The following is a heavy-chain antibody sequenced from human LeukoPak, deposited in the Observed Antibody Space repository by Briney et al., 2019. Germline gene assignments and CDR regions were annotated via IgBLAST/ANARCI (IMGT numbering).Heavy chain of an antibody. CDR3: ARRSYRMGSSWYRTYYFDY. Sequence: SETLSLTCTVSGGSISNNNYYWGWIRQPPGKGLEWIGSIYHNGNTYYNPSLKSRVTISVDTSKSQFSLKLSSVTAADTAVYYCARRSYRMGSSWYRTYYFDYWGQGTLVTVSS. J-gene: IGHJ4*02. CDR2: IYHNGNT. CDR1: GGSISNNNYY. D-gene: IGHD6-13*01. V-gene: IGHV4-39*07.